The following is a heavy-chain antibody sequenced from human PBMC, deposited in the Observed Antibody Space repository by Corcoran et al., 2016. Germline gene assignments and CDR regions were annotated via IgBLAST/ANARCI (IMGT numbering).Heavy chain of an antibody. Sequence: EVQLVESGGGLVQPGRSLRLSCTASGFTVFSYWMHWVRQAPGKGLVWVSDITSDGSSTKYADSVKGRFTISRDNAKNTLYLQMNSLRAEDTAVYYCAATPGTSVRVWGQGTTVTVSS. D-gene: IGHD1-26*01. CDR1: GFTVFSYW. J-gene: IGHJ6*02. V-gene: IGHV3-74*02. CDR2: ITSDGSST. CDR3: AATPGTSVRV.